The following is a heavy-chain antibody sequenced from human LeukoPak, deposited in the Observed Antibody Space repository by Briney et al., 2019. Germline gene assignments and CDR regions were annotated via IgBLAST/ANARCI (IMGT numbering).Heavy chain of an antibody. D-gene: IGHD3-22*01. V-gene: IGHV1-18*01. CDR3: ARVRDYYDSSGYLNWFDP. CDR1: GYTFTSYG. J-gene: IGHJ5*02. Sequence: ASVKVSCKASGYTFTSYGISWVRQAPGQGLEWMGWISAYNGNTNYAQKLQGRVTMTTDTSTSTAYMELRSLRSDDTAVYYCARVRDYYDSSGYLNWFDPWGQGTLVTGSS. CDR2: ISAYNGNT.